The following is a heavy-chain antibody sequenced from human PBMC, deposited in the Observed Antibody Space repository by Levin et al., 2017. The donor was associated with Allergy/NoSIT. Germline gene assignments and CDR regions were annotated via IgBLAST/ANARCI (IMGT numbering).Heavy chain of an antibody. CDR2: IYSGGST. V-gene: IGHV3-66*01. D-gene: IGHD6-13*01. Sequence: GESLKISCAASGFTVSSNYMSWVRQAPGKGLEWVSVIYSGGSTYYADSVKGRFTISRDNSKNTMYLQMNSLRAEDTAVYYCARGPRQQLGDAFDSWGQGTMVTVSS. CDR3: ARGPRQQLGDAFDS. J-gene: IGHJ3*02. CDR1: GFTVSSNY.